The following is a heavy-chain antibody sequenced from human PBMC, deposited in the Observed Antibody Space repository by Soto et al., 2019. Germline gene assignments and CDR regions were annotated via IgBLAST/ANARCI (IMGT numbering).Heavy chain of an antibody. Sequence: GGPIRLSCAASGFNFSDYYMSWILQDPGKGLAWVSSITSSGSTTYYTGSVKGRFTISRGTAKISPYIQMNSLRAEDTALYFCARERNRYGPYYLAFGGKGTLVTVSP. CDR3: ARERNRYGPYYLAF. J-gene: IGHJ4*02. CDR2: ITSSGSTT. D-gene: IGHD5-18*01. CDR1: GFNFSDYY. V-gene: IGHV3-11*01.